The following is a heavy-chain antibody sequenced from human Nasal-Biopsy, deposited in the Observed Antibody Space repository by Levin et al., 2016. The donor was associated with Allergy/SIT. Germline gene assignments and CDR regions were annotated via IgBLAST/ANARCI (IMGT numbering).Heavy chain of an antibody. CDR2: IIPFFDTA. CDR3: ARARSEQGELTYNYIGLDV. Sequence: SVKVSCKASGGTFSSHGISWVRQAPGQGLEWMGGIIPFFDTANYAQKFQGRVTITADESTSTAYMELGSLRSEDTAVYYCARARSEQGELTYNYIGLDVWGQGTTVTVSS. J-gene: IGHJ6*02. V-gene: IGHV1-69*13. CDR1: GGTFSSHG. D-gene: IGHD1-20*01.